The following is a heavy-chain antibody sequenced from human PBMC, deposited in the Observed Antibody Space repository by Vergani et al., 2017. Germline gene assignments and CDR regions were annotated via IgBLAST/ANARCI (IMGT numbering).Heavy chain of an antibody. J-gene: IGHJ3*02. CDR2: INHSGST. V-gene: IGHV4-39*07. D-gene: IGHD4-17*01. Sequence: QLQLQESGPGLVKPSETLSLTCTVSGGSISSSSYYWGWIRQPPGKGLEWIGEINHSGSTNYNPSLKSRVTISVDTSKNQFSLKLSSVTAADTAVYYCARGAKLGFFLTTGDDAFDIWGQGTMVTVSS. CDR1: GGSISSSSYY. CDR3: ARGAKLGFFLTTGDDAFDI.